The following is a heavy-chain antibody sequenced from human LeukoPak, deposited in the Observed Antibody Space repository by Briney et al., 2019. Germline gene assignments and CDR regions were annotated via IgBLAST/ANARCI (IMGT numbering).Heavy chain of an antibody. CDR3: ARGIFCNTTSCFTVRAFEI. Sequence: GGSLRLSCAASGFTLSTYDMHWVRQGTGEGLEWVSGIGTQGDTHYPDSVKGRFTISRENADNSLYLQTNSLRAGDTAVYYCARGIFCNTTSCFTVRAFEIWGQGTMVTVSS. CDR2: IGTQGDT. D-gene: IGHD2-2*02. V-gene: IGHV3-13*01. J-gene: IGHJ3*02. CDR1: GFTLSTYD.